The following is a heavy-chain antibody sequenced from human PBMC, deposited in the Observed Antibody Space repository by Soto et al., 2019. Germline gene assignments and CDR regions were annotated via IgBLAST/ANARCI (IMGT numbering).Heavy chain of an antibody. V-gene: IGHV3-11*06. CDR2: ISSSSSYT. Sequence: GSLRLSCAASGFTFSDYYMSWIRQAPGKGLEWVSYISSSSSYTNYADSVKGRFTISRDNAKNSLYLQMNSLRAEDTAVYYCARDTSGDSSGYYDRGAFDIWGQGTMVTVSS. D-gene: IGHD3-22*01. J-gene: IGHJ3*02. CDR3: ARDTSGDSSGYYDRGAFDI. CDR1: GFTFSDYY.